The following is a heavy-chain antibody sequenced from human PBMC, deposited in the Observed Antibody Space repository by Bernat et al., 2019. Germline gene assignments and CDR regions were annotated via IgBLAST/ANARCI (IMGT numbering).Heavy chain of an antibody. CDR3: ARGGVEERWLRSYFDY. J-gene: IGHJ4*02. CDR2: IWYDGSNK. D-gene: IGHD5-24*01. Sequence: QVQLVESGGGVVQPGRSLRLSCAASGFTFSSYGMHWVRQAPGKGREWVAVIWYDGSNKYYADSVKGRFTISRDNSKNTLYLQMNSLRAEDTAVYYCARGGVEERWLRSYFDYWGQGTLVTVSS. CDR1: GFTFSSYG. V-gene: IGHV3-33*01.